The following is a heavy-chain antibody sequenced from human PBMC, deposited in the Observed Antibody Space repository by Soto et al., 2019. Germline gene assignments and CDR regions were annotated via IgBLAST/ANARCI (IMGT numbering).Heavy chain of an antibody. J-gene: IGHJ4*02. CDR2: IIPIFGTS. CDR3: ARVLSWGRGWTDFDY. CDR1: GGTFGSHA. Sequence: QVQLVQSGAEVKKPGSSVKVSCKASGGTFGSHAITWVRQAPGQGLEWMGGIIPIFGTSNYAQSFQGRLTIAADEVSRTAYMELRSLRSEDTAVYYCARVLSWGRGWTDFDYWGQGTLVTVS. D-gene: IGHD6-19*01. V-gene: IGHV1-69*01.